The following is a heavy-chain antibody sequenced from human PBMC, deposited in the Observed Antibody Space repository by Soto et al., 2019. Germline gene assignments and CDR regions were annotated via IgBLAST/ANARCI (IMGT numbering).Heavy chain of an antibody. J-gene: IGHJ3*02. D-gene: IGHD2-8*01. CDR3: AKGYIVLMVYAIQEPWLLPGGDAFDI. V-gene: IGHV3-30*18. Sequence: QVQLVESGGGVVQPGRSLRLSCAASGFSFSSYGMHWVRQAPGKGLEWVAVISYDGSNKYYADSVKGRFTISRDNSKNTLYLQMNSLRAEDTAVYYCAKGYIVLMVYAIQEPWLLPGGDAFDIWGQGTMVTVSS. CDR2: ISYDGSNK. CDR1: GFSFSSYG.